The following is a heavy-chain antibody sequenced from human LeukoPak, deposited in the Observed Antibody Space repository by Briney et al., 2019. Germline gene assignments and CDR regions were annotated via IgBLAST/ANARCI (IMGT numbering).Heavy chain of an antibody. V-gene: IGHV4-34*01. CDR2: INHSGST. CDR3: ARRDYYGSGSYSN. Sequence: SETLSLTCAVYGGSFSGYYWSWIRQPPGKGLEWIGEINHSGSTNYNPSLKSRVTISVDTSKNQFSLKLSSVTAADTAVYNCARRDYYGSGSYSNWGQGTLVTVSS. CDR1: GGSFSGYY. D-gene: IGHD3-10*01. J-gene: IGHJ4*02.